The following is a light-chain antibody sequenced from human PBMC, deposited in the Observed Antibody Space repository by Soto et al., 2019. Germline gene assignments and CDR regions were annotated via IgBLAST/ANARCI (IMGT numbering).Light chain of an antibody. CDR3: QQYYNPSWT. CDR1: QRLLYRSNNKNY. V-gene: IGKV4-1*01. Sequence: DTVMSQSPASLAVSLGGRATINCKSSQRLLYRSNNKNYLAWYQHKAGQPPKLLIYWASTRDSGVPDRFGGSGAGTDFTLTINNVCAQDVVVFYCQQYYNPSWTFGQGTKVEI. J-gene: IGKJ1*01. CDR2: WAS.